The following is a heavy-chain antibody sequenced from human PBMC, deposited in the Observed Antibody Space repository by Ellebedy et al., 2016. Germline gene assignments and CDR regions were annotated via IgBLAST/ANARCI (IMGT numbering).Heavy chain of an antibody. CDR1: GGSISSSSYY. D-gene: IGHD1-7*01. V-gene: IGHV4-39*01. CDR2: IYYSGST. Sequence: SETLSLTXTVSGGSISSSSYYWGWIRQPPGKGLEWIGSIYYSGSTYYNPSLKSRVTISVDTSKNQFSLKLSSVTAADTAVYYCARRSPGGTGTDSGEDAFDIWGQGTMVTVSS. CDR3: ARRSPGGTGTDSGEDAFDI. J-gene: IGHJ3*02.